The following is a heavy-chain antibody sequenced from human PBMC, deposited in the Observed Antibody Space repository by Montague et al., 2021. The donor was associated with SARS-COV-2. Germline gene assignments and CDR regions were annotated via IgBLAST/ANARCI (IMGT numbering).Heavy chain of an antibody. V-gene: IGHV3-7*01. D-gene: IGHD4-23*01. CDR1: GFTFSSCW. J-gene: IGHJ5*02. CDR3: ARESGGNRDWFDP. CDR2: IKQDGSEK. Sequence: SLRLSCAASGFTFSSCWMSWVRQAPGKGLEWVANIKQDGSEKYYVDSVKGRFTISRDNAKNSLYLQMNSLRAEDTAVYYCARESGGNRDWFDPWGQGTLVTVSS.